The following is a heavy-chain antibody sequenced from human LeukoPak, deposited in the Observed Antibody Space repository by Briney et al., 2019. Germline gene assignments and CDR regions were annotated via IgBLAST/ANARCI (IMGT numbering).Heavy chain of an antibody. CDR1: GGSISSSSYY. CDR2: SYYIGST. J-gene: IGHJ4*02. D-gene: IGHD1-26*01. CDR3: ARHSGIGMAQLYFDY. V-gene: IGHV4-39*01. Sequence: PSETLSLTCTVSGGSISSSSYYWGWIRQPPGKGLEWIGMSYYIGSTSYNPSHKSRVTISVDTSKNQFSLSLSSVTAADTAVYHCARHSGIGMAQLYFDYWGQGTLVTVSS.